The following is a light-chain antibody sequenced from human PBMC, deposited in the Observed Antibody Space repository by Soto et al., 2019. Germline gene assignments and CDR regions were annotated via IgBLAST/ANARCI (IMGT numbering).Light chain of an antibody. CDR1: QSVSSY. CDR2: DAS. J-gene: IGKJ5*01. CDR3: QPRLNWPLT. Sequence: EMVLAGKPGSLPLSPGQKKTLSCRASQSVSSYLLWYQQKPGQTPRLLIYDASNRATGIPARFSGSGSETDFSLTISSLEPEDFAVYYSQPRLNWPLTFGQAPRLEIK. V-gene: IGKV3-11*01.